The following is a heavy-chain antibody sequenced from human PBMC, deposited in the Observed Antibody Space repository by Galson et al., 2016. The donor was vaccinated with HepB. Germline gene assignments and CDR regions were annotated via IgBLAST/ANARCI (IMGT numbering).Heavy chain of an antibody. D-gene: IGHD6-13*01. CDR3: AKGGIAARGSRGNYYSLDV. CDR1: GFTFEHYT. V-gene: IGHV3-43*01. CDR2: ISWDGGST. Sequence: SLRLSCAASGFTFEHYTMHWVRQAPGKGLEWVSVISWDGGSTYYGDSVEGRFIISRDNSKDSLFLQMSSLGIEGIALYYCAKGGIAARGSRGNYYSLDVWGQGTTVTVSS. J-gene: IGHJ6*02.